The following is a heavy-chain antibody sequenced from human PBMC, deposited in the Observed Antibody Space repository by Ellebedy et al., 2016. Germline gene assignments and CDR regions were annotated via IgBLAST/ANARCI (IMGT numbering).Heavy chain of an antibody. D-gene: IGHD5-18*01. CDR1: GFIFDDFS. CDR3: AKDILRYSYGTTIDY. CDR2: ISWNSGKI. Sequence: SLKISCAVSGFIFDDFSMYWVRQAPGKGLEWVSGISWNSGKIDYADSVKGRFTISRDNAKNSLYLQMNSLRADDTALYYCAKDILRYSYGTTIDYWGQGTLVTVSS. V-gene: IGHV3-9*01. J-gene: IGHJ4*02.